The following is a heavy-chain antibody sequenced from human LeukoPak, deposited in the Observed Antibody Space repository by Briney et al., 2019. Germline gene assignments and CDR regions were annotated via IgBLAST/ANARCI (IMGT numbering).Heavy chain of an antibody. D-gene: IGHD1-26*01. CDR3: ASGSYYSKSYFDY. CDR2: IYHSGST. Sequence: TSETLSLTCTVSGGSISSSSYYWGWIRQPPGKGLEWIGSIYHSGSTYYNPSLKSRVTISVDTSKNQFSLKLSSVTAADTAVYYCASGSYYSKSYFDYWGQGTLVTVSS. V-gene: IGHV4-39*07. J-gene: IGHJ4*02. CDR1: GGSISSSSYY.